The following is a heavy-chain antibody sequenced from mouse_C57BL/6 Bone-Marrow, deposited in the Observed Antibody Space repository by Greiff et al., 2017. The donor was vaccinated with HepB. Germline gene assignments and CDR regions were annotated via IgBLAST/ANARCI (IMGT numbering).Heavy chain of an antibody. J-gene: IGHJ2*01. V-gene: IGHV1-15*01. CDR3: TRKGYGSSYVVDY. CDR2: IDPETGGT. Sequence: VQLQQSGAELVRPGASVTLSCKASGYTFTDYEMHWVKQTPVHGLEWIGAIDPETGGTAYNQKFKGKAILTANKSSSTTYMELHSLTSEDSAVYYCTRKGYGSSYVVDYWGQGTTLTVSS. CDR1: GYTFTDYE. D-gene: IGHD1-1*01.